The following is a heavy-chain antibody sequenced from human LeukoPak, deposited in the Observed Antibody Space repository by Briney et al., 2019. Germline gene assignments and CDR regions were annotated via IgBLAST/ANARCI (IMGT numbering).Heavy chain of an antibody. Sequence: SETLSLTCTVSGGSISSYYWSWIRQPPGKGLEWIGYIYHSGSTNYNPSLKSRVTISVDTSKNQFSLQLSSVTAADTAVYCCARDGASSWYRYFDYWGQGTLVTVSS. V-gene: IGHV4-59*01. D-gene: IGHD6-13*01. CDR1: GGSISSYY. CDR3: ARDGASSWYRYFDY. J-gene: IGHJ4*02. CDR2: IYHSGST.